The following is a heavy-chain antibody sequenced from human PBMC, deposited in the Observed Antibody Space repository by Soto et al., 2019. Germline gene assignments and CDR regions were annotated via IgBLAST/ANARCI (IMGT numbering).Heavy chain of an antibody. CDR2: INAGNGNT. Sequence: ASVKVSCKASGYTFTSYAMHWVRQAPGQRLEWMGWINAGNGNTKYSQKFQGRVTITRDTSASTAYMELGSLRSEDTAVYYCARDGTAGVLRYFDWFRRFYNWFDPWGQGTLVTVSS. J-gene: IGHJ5*02. D-gene: IGHD3-9*01. V-gene: IGHV1-3*01. CDR3: ARDGTAGVLRYFDWFRRFYNWFDP. CDR1: GYTFTSYA.